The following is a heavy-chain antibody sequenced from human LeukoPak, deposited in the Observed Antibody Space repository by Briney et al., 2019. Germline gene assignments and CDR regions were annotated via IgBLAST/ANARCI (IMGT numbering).Heavy chain of an antibody. V-gene: IGHV3-30-3*01. CDR3: ARGRHYYSNYPHYFDY. D-gene: IGHD4-11*01. Sequence: AGGSLRLSCAASGFTFSSYAMHWVRQAPGKGLEWVAVISYDGSNKYYADSVKGRFTISRDNSKNTLYLQMNSLRAEDTAVYYCARGRHYYSNYPHYFDYWGQGTLVTVSS. CDR1: GFTFSSYA. CDR2: ISYDGSNK. J-gene: IGHJ4*02.